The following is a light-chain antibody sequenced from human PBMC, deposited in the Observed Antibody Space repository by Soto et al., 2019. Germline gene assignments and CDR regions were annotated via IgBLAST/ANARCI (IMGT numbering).Light chain of an antibody. V-gene: IGKV1-9*01. CDR1: QGISTY. J-gene: IGKJ2*01. CDR3: QQLNSYPIT. CDR2: VAS. Sequence: DIQLTQSPSFLSASVGDRVTITCRASQGISTYVAWFRQKPGKAPNLLIYVASTLHSGVPSRFSGTGSGTEFTLTISSLQPEDFATYYCQQLNSYPITFGQGTKLEIK.